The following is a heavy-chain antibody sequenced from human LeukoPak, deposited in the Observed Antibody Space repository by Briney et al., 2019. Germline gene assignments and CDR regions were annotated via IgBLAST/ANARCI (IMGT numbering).Heavy chain of an antibody. Sequence: GGSLRLSCAASGFTFSSYSMNWVRQAPGKGPEWVSSISSSSSYIYYADSVKGRFTISRDNAKNSLYLQMNSLRAEDTAVYYCARESPGWWELLPDAFDIWGQGTMVTVSS. CDR2: ISSSSSYI. J-gene: IGHJ3*02. V-gene: IGHV3-21*01. D-gene: IGHD1-26*01. CDR3: ARESPGWWELLPDAFDI. CDR1: GFTFSSYS.